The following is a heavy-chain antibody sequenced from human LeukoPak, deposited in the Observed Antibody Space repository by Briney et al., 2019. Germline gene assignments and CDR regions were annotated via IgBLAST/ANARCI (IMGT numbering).Heavy chain of an antibody. Sequence: SETLSLTCTVSGGSISSGGYYWSWIRQHPGKGLEWIGYIYYSGSTYYNPSLKSRVTISVDTSKNQFSLKLSSVTAADTAVYYCARDGGIVAVAAAKWFDPWGQGTLVTVSS. CDR2: IYYSGST. D-gene: IGHD2-15*01. CDR3: ARDGGIVAVAAAKWFDP. CDR1: GGSISSGGYY. J-gene: IGHJ5*02. V-gene: IGHV4-31*03.